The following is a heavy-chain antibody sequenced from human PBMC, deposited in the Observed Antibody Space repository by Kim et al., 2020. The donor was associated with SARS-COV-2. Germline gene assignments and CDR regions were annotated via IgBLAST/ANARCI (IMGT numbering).Heavy chain of an antibody. CDR3: ARHAGAPLPDWLLSHFDP. J-gene: IGHJ5*02. CDR1: GYSFTSYW. V-gene: IGHV5-10-1*01. D-gene: IGHD3-9*01. CDR2: IDPSDSYT. Sequence: GESLKISCKGSGYSFTSYWISWVRQMPGKGLEWMGRIDPSDSYTNYSPSFQGHVTISADKSISTAYLQWSSLKASDTAMYYCARHAGAPLPDWLLSHFDPWGQGTLVTVSS.